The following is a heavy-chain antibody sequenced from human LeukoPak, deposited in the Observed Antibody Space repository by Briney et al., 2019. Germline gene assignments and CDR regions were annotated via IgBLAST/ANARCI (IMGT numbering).Heavy chain of an antibody. J-gene: IGHJ4*02. CDR2: ISAYNGNT. D-gene: IGHD6-19*01. V-gene: IGHV1-18*01. Sequence: ASVQVSCKASGYTFTSYGISWVRQAPGQGLEWMGWISAYNGNTNYAQKLQGRVTMTTDTSPSTAYTELRSLRSDDTAVYYCARDRGIAVADYFDYWGQGTLVTVSS. CDR1: GYTFTSYG. CDR3: ARDRGIAVADYFDY.